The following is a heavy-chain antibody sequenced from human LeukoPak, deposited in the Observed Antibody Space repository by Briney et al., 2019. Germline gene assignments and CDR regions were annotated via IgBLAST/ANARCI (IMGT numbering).Heavy chain of an antibody. Sequence: PGGSLRLSCAASGFTFTDWYMSWIRQAPGKGLQWLSYISSSSSDIKYADSVRGRFTISRDNAKNSLYLQMTSLRAEDTAVYYCARRFWYAFDIWGQGTMVTVSS. CDR1: GFTFTDWY. CDR2: ISSSSSDI. D-gene: IGHD3-3*01. J-gene: IGHJ3*02. CDR3: ARRFWYAFDI. V-gene: IGHV3-11*03.